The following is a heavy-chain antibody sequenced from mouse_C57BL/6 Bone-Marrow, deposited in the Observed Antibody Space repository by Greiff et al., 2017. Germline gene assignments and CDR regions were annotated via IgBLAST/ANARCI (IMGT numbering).Heavy chain of an antibody. J-gene: IGHJ1*03. V-gene: IGHV1-59*01. CDR2: IDPSDSYT. D-gene: IGHD1-1*01. Sequence: QVQLQQPGAELVRPGTSVKLSCKASGYTFTSYWMHWVKQRPGQGLEWIGVIDPSDSYTNYNQKFKGKATLTVDTSSSTAYMQLSSLTSEDAAVYYCASPITAVVEGYWYFDVWGTGTTVTVSS. CDR3: ASPITAVVEGYWYFDV. CDR1: GYTFTSYW.